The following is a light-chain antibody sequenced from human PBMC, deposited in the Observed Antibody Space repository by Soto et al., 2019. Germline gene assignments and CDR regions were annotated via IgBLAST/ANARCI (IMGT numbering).Light chain of an antibody. CDR3: QSYDSSKPWV. Sequence: NFMLTQPHSVSESPGKTITISCTRSSGSNASNYVQWYQQRPGSAPTTVIYEDNQRPSGVPDRFSGSIDSSSDSASLTISGLKTEDEADYYCQSYDSSKPWVFGGGTKLTVL. CDR1: SGSNASNY. J-gene: IGLJ3*02. CDR2: EDN. V-gene: IGLV6-57*03.